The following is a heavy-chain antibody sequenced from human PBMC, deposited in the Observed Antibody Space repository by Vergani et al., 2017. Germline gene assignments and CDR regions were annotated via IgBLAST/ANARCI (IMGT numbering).Heavy chain of an antibody. J-gene: IGHJ3*02. CDR1: GFTFSSYG. Sequence: QVQLVESGGGVVQPGRSLRLSCAASGFTFSSYGMHWVCQAPGKGLEWVAVISYDGSNKYYADSVKGRFTISRDNSKNTLYLQMNSLRAEDTAVYYCAKDRVVVITFDAFDIWGQGTMVTVSS. D-gene: IGHD3-22*01. CDR2: ISYDGSNK. V-gene: IGHV3-30*18. CDR3: AKDRVVVITFDAFDI.